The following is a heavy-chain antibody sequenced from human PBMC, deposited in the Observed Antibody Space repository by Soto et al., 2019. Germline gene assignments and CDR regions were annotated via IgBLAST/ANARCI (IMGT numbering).Heavy chain of an antibody. V-gene: IGHV1-8*01. D-gene: IGHD2-2*01. J-gene: IGHJ6*03. CDR2: MNPNSGNT. CDR3: ALVVPAAIVYYYMDV. CDR1: GYTFTSYD. Sequence: ASVKVSCKASGYTFTSYDINWVRQATGQGLEWMGCMNPNSGNTGYAQKFQGRVTMTRNTSISTAYMELSSLRSEDTAVYYCALVVPAAIVYYYMDVWGKGTTVTVSS.